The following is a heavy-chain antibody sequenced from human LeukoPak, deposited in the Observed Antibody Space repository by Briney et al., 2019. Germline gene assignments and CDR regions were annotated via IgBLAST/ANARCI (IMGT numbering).Heavy chain of an antibody. CDR2: INSDGSST. CDR1: GFTFSSYW. J-gene: IGHJ5*02. CDR3: AREGAERLFVSNWFDP. D-gene: IGHD3-3*01. Sequence: GGSLRLSCAASGFTFSSYWMHWVRHAPGKGLVWVSRINSDGSSTSYADSVKGRFIITRDNSKNMLYLQMNSLRAEDTAVYYCAREGAERLFVSNWFDPWGQGTLVTVSS. V-gene: IGHV3-74*01.